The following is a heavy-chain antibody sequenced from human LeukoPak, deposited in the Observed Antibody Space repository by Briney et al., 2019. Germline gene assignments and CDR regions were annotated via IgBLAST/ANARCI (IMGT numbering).Heavy chain of an antibody. D-gene: IGHD3-22*01. CDR2: IYSGGST. CDR3: ARDYYDSSGYYTFDY. CDR1: GFTVSSNY. Sequence: GGSLRLSCAASGFTVSSNYMSWVRQAPGKGLEWVSVIYSGGSTYYADSVKGRFTISRDNSKNTLYLQMNSLRAEDTAVYYCARDYYDSSGYYTFDYWDQGTLVTVSS. J-gene: IGHJ4*02. V-gene: IGHV3-53*01.